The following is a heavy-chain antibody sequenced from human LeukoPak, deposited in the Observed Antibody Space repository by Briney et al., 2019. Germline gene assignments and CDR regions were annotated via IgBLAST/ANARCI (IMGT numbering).Heavy chain of an antibody. CDR3: AKDGKYCTNGVCFVSYFDY. J-gene: IGHJ4*02. CDR1: GFTFSSYG. V-gene: IGHV3-33*06. CDR2: IWYDGSNK. Sequence: PGRSLRLSCAASGFTFSSYGMHWVRQAPGKGLEWVAVIWYDGSNKYYADSVKGRFTISRDNSKNTLYLQMNSLRAEDTAVYYCAKDGKYCTNGVCFVSYFDYWGQGTLVTVSS. D-gene: IGHD2-8*01.